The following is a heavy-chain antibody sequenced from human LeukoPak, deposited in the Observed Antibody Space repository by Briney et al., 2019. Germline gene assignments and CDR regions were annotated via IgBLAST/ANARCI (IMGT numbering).Heavy chain of an antibody. CDR3: ARVPPYYYDSSGYSPPRDYYYYMDV. V-gene: IGHV4-34*01. D-gene: IGHD3-22*01. J-gene: IGHJ6*03. CDR1: GGSFSGYY. CDR2: INHSGST. Sequence: SETLSLTCAVYGGSFSGYYWSWIRQPPGKGLEWIGEINHSGSTNYNPSLKSRVTISVDTSKNQFSLKLSSVTAADTAVYYCARVPPYYYDSSGYSPPRDYYYYMDVWGKGTTVTVSS.